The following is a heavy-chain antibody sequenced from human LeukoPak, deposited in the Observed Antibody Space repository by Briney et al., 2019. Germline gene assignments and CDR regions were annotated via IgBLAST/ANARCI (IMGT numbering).Heavy chain of an antibody. V-gene: IGHV3-7*01. Sequence: GGSLRLSCAASGFTFSSYWMSWVRQAPGKGLEWVADIKQDGSEKYYVDSVKGRFTISRDNAKNSLYLQMNSLRAEDTAVYYCARDPTGTDYYYYMDVWGKGTTVTVSS. D-gene: IGHD1-1*01. CDR3: ARDPTGTDYYYYMDV. CDR1: GFTFSSYW. CDR2: IKQDGSEK. J-gene: IGHJ6*03.